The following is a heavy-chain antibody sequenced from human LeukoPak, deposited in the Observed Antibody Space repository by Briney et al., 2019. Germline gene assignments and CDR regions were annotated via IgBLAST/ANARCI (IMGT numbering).Heavy chain of an antibody. CDR1: GGSISSYY. J-gene: IGHJ6*02. CDR2: IYYSGST. CDR3: ARSALLNYYYYGMDV. Sequence: PSETLSLTCTVSGGSISSYYWSWIRQPPGKGLEWIGYIYYSGSTNYNPSLKSRVTISVDTSKNQFSLKLSSVTAADTAEYYCARSALLNYYYYGMDVWGQGTTVTVSS. D-gene: IGHD2/OR15-2a*01. V-gene: IGHV4-59*01.